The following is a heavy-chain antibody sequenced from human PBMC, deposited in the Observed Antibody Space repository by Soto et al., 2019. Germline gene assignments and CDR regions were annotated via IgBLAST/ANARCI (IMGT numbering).Heavy chain of an antibody. D-gene: IGHD2-15*01. CDR1: GGSISSTNW. J-gene: IGHJ4*02. CDR2: IYHTGST. V-gene: IGHV4-4*02. Sequence: QVQLQQSGPRLARPSGTLSLTCVVSGGSISSTNWWTWVRQTPGKGLEWIGEIYHTGSTKYNPSLKNPVTTSLDKSNNQFSLHLKSVTAADTAVYYCATLPPRIVVVVLPIPSWGQGTLVTVSS. CDR3: ATLPPRIVVVVLPIPS.